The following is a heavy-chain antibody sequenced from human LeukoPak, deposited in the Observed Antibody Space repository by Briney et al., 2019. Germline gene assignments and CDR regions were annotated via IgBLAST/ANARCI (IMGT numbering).Heavy chain of an antibody. V-gene: IGHV4-59*01. J-gene: IGHJ4*02. Sequence: TTSETLSLTCTVSGGSISSYYWSWIRQPPGKGLEWIGYIYYSGSTNYNPSLKSRVTISVDTSKNQFSLKLSSVTAADTAVYYCARAGMVRGGHFDYWGRGTLVTVSS. CDR2: IYYSGST. D-gene: IGHD3-10*01. CDR3: ARAGMVRGGHFDY. CDR1: GGSISSYY.